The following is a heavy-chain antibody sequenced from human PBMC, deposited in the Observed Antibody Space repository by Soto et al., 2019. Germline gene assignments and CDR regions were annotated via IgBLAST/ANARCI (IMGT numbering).Heavy chain of an antibody. CDR1: GGTFSSYA. CDR2: IIPIFGTA. D-gene: IGHD6-19*01. J-gene: IGHJ4*02. V-gene: IGHV1-69*13. Sequence: GASVKVSWKASGGTFSSYAISWVRQAPGQGVEWMGGIIPIFGTANYAQKFQGRVTITADESTSTAYMELSSLRSEDTAVYYCARSPGSSGYRRGWYYIHYPGQATLVTVSS. CDR3: ARSPGSSGYRRGWYYIHY.